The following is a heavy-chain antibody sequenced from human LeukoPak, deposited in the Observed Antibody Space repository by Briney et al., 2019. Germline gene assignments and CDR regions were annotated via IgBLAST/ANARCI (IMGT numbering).Heavy chain of an antibody. CDR1: GFSLSTSGMC. D-gene: IGHD3-10*01. J-gene: IGHJ4*02. CDR2: IDWDDDK. Sequence: SGPALVKPTQTLTLTCTFSGFSLSTSGMCVSWIRQPPGKALEWLARIDWDDDKYYSTSLKTRLTISKDTSKNQVVLTMTNMDPVDTATYYCARSYGSGSSVDYWGQGTLVTVSS. CDR3: ARSYGSGSSVDY. V-gene: IGHV2-70*11.